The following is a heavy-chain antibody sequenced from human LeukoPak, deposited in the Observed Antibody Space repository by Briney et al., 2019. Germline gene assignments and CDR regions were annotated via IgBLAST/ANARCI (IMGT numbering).Heavy chain of an antibody. Sequence: GGSLRLSCTASGFPHDDYPMHWLRQPPGKGLEWLSHISGNGENTYYADSVKGRFTISRDISKHSLYLQMNSLRTEDTAFYSCAKGRRDNSTYGTFDSWGQGTPVTVSS. CDR2: ISGNGENT. CDR3: AKGRRDNSTYGTFDS. D-gene: IGHD4-17*01. V-gene: IGHV3-43*02. J-gene: IGHJ4*02. CDR1: GFPHDDYP.